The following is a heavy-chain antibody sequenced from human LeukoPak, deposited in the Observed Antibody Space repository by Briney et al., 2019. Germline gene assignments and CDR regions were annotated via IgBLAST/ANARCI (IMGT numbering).Heavy chain of an antibody. V-gene: IGHV4-38-2*02. CDR2: SGST. D-gene: IGHD6-19*01. J-gene: IGHJ6*02. CDR1: GYSISSGYY. CDR3: ARADSSGWYDYHYYYYGMDV. Sequence: SETLSLTCTVSGYSISSGYYWGWIRQPPGKGLEWIGSGSTYYNPSLKSRVTISVDTSKNQFSLKLSSVTAADTAVYYCARADSSGWYDYHYYYYGMDVWGQGTTVTVSS.